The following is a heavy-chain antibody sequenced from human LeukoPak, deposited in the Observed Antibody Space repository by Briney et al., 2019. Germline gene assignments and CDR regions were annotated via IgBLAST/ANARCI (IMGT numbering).Heavy chain of an antibody. J-gene: IGHJ3*02. CDR3: ARGGRRIVVVPAALDI. D-gene: IGHD2-2*01. CDR2: IYHSGST. CDR1: GGSISSGGYY. V-gene: IGHV4-30-2*01. Sequence: SETLSLTCTVSGGSISSGGYYWSWIRQPPGKGLEWIGYIYHSGSTYYNPSLKSRVTISVDRSKNQFSLKLSSVTAADTAVYYCARGGRRIVVVPAALDIWGQGTMVTVSS.